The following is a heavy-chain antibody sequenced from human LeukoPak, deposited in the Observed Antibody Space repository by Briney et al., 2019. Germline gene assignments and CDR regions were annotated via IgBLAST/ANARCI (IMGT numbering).Heavy chain of an antibody. D-gene: IGHD6-19*01. CDR2: ISTYNGNT. CDR1: GYTFTVYG. J-gene: IGHJ4*02. V-gene: IGHV1-18*01. Sequence: ASVKVSCKASGYTFTVYGVHWVRQAPGQGLELMGWISTYNGNTHYVQNLQDRVAMTTDASTSTAFMELRSLRSDDTAVYYCARVLGRQIAVAGDDYWGQGTLVTVSS. CDR3: ARVLGRQIAVAGDDY.